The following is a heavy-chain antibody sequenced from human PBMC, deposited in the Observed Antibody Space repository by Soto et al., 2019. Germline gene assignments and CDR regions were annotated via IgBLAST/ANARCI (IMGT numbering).Heavy chain of an antibody. CDR2: ISSSSTI. CDR1: GFTFSSYN. J-gene: IGHJ5*02. D-gene: IGHD3-22*01. Sequence: PGGSLRLSCAASGFTFSSYNMNWVRQAPGKGLEWVSYISSSSTIYYADSVKGRFTISRDNAKNSLYLQMNSLRAEDTAVYYCAREGDSSGWYNWFDPWGQGTLVTV. V-gene: IGHV3-48*01. CDR3: AREGDSSGWYNWFDP.